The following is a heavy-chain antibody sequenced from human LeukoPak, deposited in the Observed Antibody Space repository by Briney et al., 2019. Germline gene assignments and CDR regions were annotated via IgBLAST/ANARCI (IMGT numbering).Heavy chain of an antibody. Sequence: GESLKISCKGSGYSFTSYWIGWVRQMPGKGLEWMGIIYPGDSDTRYSPSFQGQVTISADKSISTAYLQWSSLKASDTAMYYCARGRGRVLMITTSRRSFWFDSWGQGTLVTVSS. V-gene: IGHV5-51*01. CDR3: ARGRGRVLMITTSRRSFWFDS. J-gene: IGHJ5*01. CDR1: GYSFTSYW. D-gene: IGHD2-8*01. CDR2: IYPGDSDT.